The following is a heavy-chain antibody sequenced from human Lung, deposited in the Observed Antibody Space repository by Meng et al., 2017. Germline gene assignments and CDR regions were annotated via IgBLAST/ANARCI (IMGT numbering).Heavy chain of an antibody. Sequence: QGKSQPGGAGLLKPSETLSLTCVVSGGSFSDYYWSWIRQPPGKGLEWIGEINHSGSTNYNPSLESRATISVDTSQNNLSLKLSSVTAADSAVYYCARGPTTMAHDFDYWGQGTLVTVSS. CDR2: INHSGST. D-gene: IGHD4-11*01. CDR3: ARGPTTMAHDFDY. CDR1: GGSFSDYY. V-gene: IGHV4-34*01. J-gene: IGHJ4*02.